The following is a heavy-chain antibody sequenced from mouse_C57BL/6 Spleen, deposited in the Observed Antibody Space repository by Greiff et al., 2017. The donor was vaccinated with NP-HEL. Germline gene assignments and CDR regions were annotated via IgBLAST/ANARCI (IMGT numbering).Heavy chain of an antibody. CDR3: ARRTGAYYFDY. CDR1: GYTFTSYW. Sequence: QVQLQQPGAELVRPGSSVKLSCKASGYTFTSYWMDWVKQRPGQGLEWIGNIYPSDSETHYNQKFKDKATLTVDKSSSTAYMQLSSLTSEDSAVYYCARRTGAYYFDYWGQGTTLTVSS. D-gene: IGHD4-1*01. CDR2: IYPSDSET. V-gene: IGHV1-61*01. J-gene: IGHJ2*01.